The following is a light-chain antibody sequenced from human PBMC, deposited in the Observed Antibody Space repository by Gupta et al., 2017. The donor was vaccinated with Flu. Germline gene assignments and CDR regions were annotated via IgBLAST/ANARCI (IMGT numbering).Light chain of an antibody. J-gene: IGKJ3*01. V-gene: IGKV3-11*01. Sequence: EIVLTQSPATLSLSPGERATLSCRASQSVSSYLAWYQQKPGQAPRLLIYDASNRATGIPARFSGSGFGTDFTLTISSLEPEDFAVYYCQQRSNGHLFTFGPGTKVDIK. CDR2: DAS. CDR1: QSVSSY. CDR3: QQRSNGHLFT.